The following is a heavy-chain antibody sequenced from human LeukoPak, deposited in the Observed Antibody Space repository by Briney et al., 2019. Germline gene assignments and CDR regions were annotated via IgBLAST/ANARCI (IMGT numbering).Heavy chain of an antibody. Sequence: GVSLRLSCAASGFTFSSYAMHWVRQAPGKGLEWVAVISYDGSNKYYADSVKGRFTISRDNAKNSLYLQMNSLRAEDTALYHCARNNGMDVWGQGTTVIVSS. V-gene: IGHV3-30-3*01. CDR2: ISYDGSNK. CDR1: GFTFSSYA. CDR3: ARNNGMDV. J-gene: IGHJ6*02.